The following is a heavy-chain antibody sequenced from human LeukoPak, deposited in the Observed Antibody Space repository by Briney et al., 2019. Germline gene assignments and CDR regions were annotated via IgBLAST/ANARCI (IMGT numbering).Heavy chain of an antibody. CDR2: ISAYNGNR. Sequence: ASVKLSCKASGYTFSSYGINWVRQAPGQGLEWMGWISAYNGNRNYAQKLQGRFTMTTDTSTSTAYMELNSLRSDDTAVYYCARDLGSQYSSSYLPRLPDYWGQGTLVTVSS. V-gene: IGHV1-18*01. J-gene: IGHJ4*02. CDR3: ARDLGSQYSSSYLPRLPDY. D-gene: IGHD6-6*01. CDR1: GYTFSSYG.